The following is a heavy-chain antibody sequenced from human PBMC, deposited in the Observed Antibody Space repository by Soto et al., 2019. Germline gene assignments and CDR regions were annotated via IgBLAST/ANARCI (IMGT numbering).Heavy chain of an antibody. Sequence: QVQLHQWGAGLLKPSETLSLACSIYSGSFSGYYWSWIRQPPGKGLEWIGEISQSGHTNYSPSLKSRVSISIDTSKKQFSLNLASVSAADTAVYYCARAPKVSCSSQTRPDFWGQGTLVTVSS. D-gene: IGHD6-6*01. CDR3: ARAPKVSCSSQTRPDF. CDR1: SGSFSGYY. J-gene: IGHJ4*02. CDR2: ISQSGHT. V-gene: IGHV4-34*01.